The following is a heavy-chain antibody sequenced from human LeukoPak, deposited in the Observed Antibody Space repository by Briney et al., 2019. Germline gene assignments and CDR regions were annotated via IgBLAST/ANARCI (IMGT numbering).Heavy chain of an antibody. V-gene: IGHV4-39*07. J-gene: IGHJ4*02. D-gene: IGHD2-21*02. CDR2: IYYSGST. Sequence: LETLSLTCTVSGGSISSSSYYWGWIRQPPGKGLEWIGSIYYSGSTYYNPSLKSRVTISVDTSKNQFSLKLSSVTAADTAVYYCATLEMTAFDYWGQGTLVTVSS. CDR1: GGSISSSSYY. CDR3: ATLEMTAFDY.